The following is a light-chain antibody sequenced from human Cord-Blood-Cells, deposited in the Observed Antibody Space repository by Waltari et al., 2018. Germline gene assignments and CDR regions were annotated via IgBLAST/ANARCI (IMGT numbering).Light chain of an antibody. J-gene: IGLJ1*01. Sequence: QSALTQPASVSGSPGQSIPISCTGTSSEVGGYNSVSWYQQHPGKAPKLMIYEVSNRPSGVSNRFSGSKSGNTASLTISGLQAEDEADYYCSSYTSSSTYVFGTGTKVTVL. CDR2: EVS. CDR3: SSYTSSSTYV. V-gene: IGLV2-14*01. CDR1: SSEVGGYNS.